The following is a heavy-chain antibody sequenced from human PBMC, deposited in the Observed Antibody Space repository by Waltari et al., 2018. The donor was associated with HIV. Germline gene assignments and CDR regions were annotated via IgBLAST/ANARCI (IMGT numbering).Heavy chain of an antibody. Sequence: VQLQQWGAGLLKPSETLSRTCAVSGASFTDSSWSWIRQTPGKGLEWIGEINHSGTTNYNPSLKSRVAMSLDTSKNQFSLNLTSVTAADTAMYYCARGTYRNGGGLPFDFWDQGTLVTVSS. CDR1: GASFTDSS. CDR2: INHSGTT. V-gene: IGHV4-34*02. D-gene: IGHD2-15*01. J-gene: IGHJ4*02. CDR3: ARGTYRNGGGLPFDF.